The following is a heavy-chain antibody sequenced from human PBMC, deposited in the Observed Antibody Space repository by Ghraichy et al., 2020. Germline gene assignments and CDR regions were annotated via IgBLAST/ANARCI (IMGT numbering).Heavy chain of an antibody. Sequence: GGSLRLSCAASGFTFSSYSMNWVRQAPGKGLEWVSYISSSSSTIYYADSVKGRFTISRDNAKNSLYLQMNSLRDEDTAVYYCARTDDYGDYVPPHFDYWGQGTLVTVSS. D-gene: IGHD4-17*01. V-gene: IGHV3-48*02. CDR2: ISSSSSTI. CDR3: ARTDDYGDYVPPHFDY. J-gene: IGHJ4*02. CDR1: GFTFSSYS.